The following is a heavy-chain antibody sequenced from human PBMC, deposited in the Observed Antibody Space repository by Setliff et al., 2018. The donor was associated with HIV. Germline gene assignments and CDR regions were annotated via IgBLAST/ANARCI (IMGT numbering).Heavy chain of an antibody. CDR1: GGSVSSGGYY. J-gene: IGHJ4*02. Sequence: SETLSLTCTVSGGSVSSGGYYWSWIRQPAGKGLEWIGHIYSTGTTNYNSSLKSRLTMSIDTSKNQFSLGLRSLTAADTAVYYCARGRDGYSLGNFDFWGQGTLVTVSS. CDR2: IYSTGTT. D-gene: IGHD2-21*02. V-gene: IGHV4-61*10. CDR3: ARGRDGYSLGNFDF.